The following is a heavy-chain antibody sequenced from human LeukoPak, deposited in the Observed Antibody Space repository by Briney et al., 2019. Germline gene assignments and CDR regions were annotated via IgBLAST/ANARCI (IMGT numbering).Heavy chain of an antibody. CDR2: ISVASIT. CDR1: GFTFSSYS. CDR3: ADYGVSGVRNNFY. J-gene: IGHJ4*02. V-gene: IGHV3-23*01. Sequence: GGSLRLSCAASGFTFSSYSMNWVRQPPGKGPEWVSTISVASITFYTDSVKGRFTISRDNSRNTVYLQMTSLRADDTAVYYCADYGVSGVRNNFYWGQGTLVTVSS. D-gene: IGHD3-3*01.